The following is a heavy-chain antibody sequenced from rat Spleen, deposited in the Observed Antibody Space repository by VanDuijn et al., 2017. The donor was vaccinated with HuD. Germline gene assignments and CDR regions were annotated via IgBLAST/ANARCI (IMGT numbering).Heavy chain of an antibody. CDR1: GFPFSNYY. J-gene: IGHJ1*01. Sequence: EVQLVESGGGLVQPGRSLKLSCAASGFPFSNYYMAWVRQTPTKGLEWVAYINIGGGITYYRDSVKGRFTISTDNAESTLYLQMDSLRSEDTATYYCTTARNVPTYWYFDFWGPGTMVTVSS. V-gene: IGHV5-27*01. CDR2: INIGGGIT. CDR3: TTARNVPTYWYFDF. D-gene: IGHD3-7*01.